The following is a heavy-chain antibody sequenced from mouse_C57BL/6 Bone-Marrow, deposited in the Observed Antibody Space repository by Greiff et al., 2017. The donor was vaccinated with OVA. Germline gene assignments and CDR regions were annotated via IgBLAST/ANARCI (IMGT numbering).Heavy chain of an antibody. V-gene: IGHV1-64*01. CDR1: GYTFTSYW. J-gene: IGHJ3*01. CDR3: VSPYYYVFAY. CDR2: IHPNSGST. Sequence: QVQLQQSGAELVKPGASVKLSCKASGYTFTSYWMHWVKQRPGQGLEWIGMIHPNSGSTNYNEKFKSKATLTVDKSSSTAYMQLSSLTSEDSAVYYCVSPYYYVFAYWGQGTLVTVSA. D-gene: IGHD1-1*01.